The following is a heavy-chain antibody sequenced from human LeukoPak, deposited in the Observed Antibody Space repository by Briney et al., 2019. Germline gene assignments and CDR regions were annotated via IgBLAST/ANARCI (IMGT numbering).Heavy chain of an antibody. J-gene: IGHJ6*02. CDR1: GGSFSGYY. Sequence: SETLSLTCAVYGGSFSGYYWSWIRQPPGKGLEWIGEINHSGSTNYNPSLKSRVTISVDTSKNQFSLKLSSVTAADTAVYYCARDHEREGNFDWLGYGMDVWGQGTTVTVSS. CDR3: ARDHEREGNFDWLGYGMDV. V-gene: IGHV4-34*01. D-gene: IGHD3-9*01. CDR2: INHSGST.